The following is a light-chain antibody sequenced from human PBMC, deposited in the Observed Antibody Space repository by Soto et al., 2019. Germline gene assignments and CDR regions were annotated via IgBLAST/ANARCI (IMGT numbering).Light chain of an antibody. Sequence: EIVLTQSPATLSLSPGERATFSWRASQSVSSSYIAWYQQKRGQAPRRLIYGASIRATGIPDRFSGSGSGTDFTLTISRLEPEDFALYYCQQYHTSPLTFGQGTMVDI. CDR2: GAS. V-gene: IGKV3-20*01. J-gene: IGKJ1*01. CDR3: QQYHTSPLT. CDR1: QSVSSSY.